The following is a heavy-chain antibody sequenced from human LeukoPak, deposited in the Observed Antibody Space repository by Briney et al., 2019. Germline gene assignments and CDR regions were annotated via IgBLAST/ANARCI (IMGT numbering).Heavy chain of an antibody. J-gene: IGHJ3*02. CDR3: ARSDYKYYYDSSGYSYAFDI. D-gene: IGHD3-22*01. Sequence: SETLSLTCTVSGGSISSGDYYWSWIRQPPGKGLEWIGYIYYSGSTNYNPSLKSRVTMSVDMSKNHFSLRLSSVTAADTAVYYCARSDYKYYYDSSGYSYAFDIWGQGTMVTVSS. CDR1: GGSISSGDYY. CDR2: IYYSGST. V-gene: IGHV4-61*03.